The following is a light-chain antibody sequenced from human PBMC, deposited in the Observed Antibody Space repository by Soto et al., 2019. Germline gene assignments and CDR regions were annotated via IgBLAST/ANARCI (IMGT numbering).Light chain of an antibody. J-gene: IGKJ1*01. Sequence: IVMTQSPATLSVSPGERATLSCRASQSVSSSSLAWYQQRPGQAPRLLIYGTSSRATGIPDRFSGSGSGTDFTLTISRLEPEDFAVYFCQRYGSSPLITFGQGTKVDI. CDR2: GTS. CDR1: QSVSSSS. CDR3: QRYGSSPLIT. V-gene: IGKV3-20*01.